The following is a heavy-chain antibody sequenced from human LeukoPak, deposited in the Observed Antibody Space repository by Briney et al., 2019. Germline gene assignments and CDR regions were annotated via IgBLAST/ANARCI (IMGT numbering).Heavy chain of an antibody. D-gene: IGHD3-3*01. J-gene: IGHJ3*02. CDR3: AATLRFLGWPHAFDI. V-gene: IGHV4-4*07. CDR2: IYTSGST. Sequence: PSETLSLTCTVSGGSISSYYWSWIRQPAGKGLEWIGRIYTSGSTNYNPSLKSRVTMSVDTSKNQFSLKLSSVTAADTAVYYCAATLRFLGWPHAFDIWGQGTMVTVSS. CDR1: GGSISSYY.